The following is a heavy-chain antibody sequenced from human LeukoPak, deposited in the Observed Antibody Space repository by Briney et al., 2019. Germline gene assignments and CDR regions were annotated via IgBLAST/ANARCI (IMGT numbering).Heavy chain of an antibody. CDR3: ARDFSVTTSFTDRAY. J-gene: IGHJ4*02. V-gene: IGHV3-11*01. CDR2: ISTSGSTT. CDR1: GFTFSDYH. Sequence: GGSLRLSCAASGFTFSDYHMSWIRQAPGKGLEWVSYISTSGSTTDYADSVKGRLTISRDNAKNSLYLQMNSLGAEDTAVYYCARDFSVTTSFTDRAYWGQGTLVTVSS. D-gene: IGHD4-17*01.